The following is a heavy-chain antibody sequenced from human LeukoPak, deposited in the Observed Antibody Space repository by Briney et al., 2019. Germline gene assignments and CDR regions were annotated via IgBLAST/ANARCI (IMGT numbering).Heavy chain of an antibody. D-gene: IGHD4-17*01. Sequence: SETLSLTCAAYGGSFSGYYWNWIRQPPGKGLEWIGEINHSGSTNYNPSLKSRVTISVDTSKNQFSLKLTSVTAADTAVYFCAGEKTTVTTFRYYYSGMDVWGQGTTVTVSS. V-gene: IGHV4-34*01. J-gene: IGHJ6*02. CDR3: AGEKTTVTTFRYYYSGMDV. CDR1: GGSFSGYY. CDR2: INHSGST.